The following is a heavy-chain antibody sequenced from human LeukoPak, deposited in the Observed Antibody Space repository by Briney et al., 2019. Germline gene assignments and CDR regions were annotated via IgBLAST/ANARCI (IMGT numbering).Heavy chain of an antibody. CDR3: ARDRSVRWYHGSGSPPQSY. J-gene: IGHJ4*02. D-gene: IGHD3-10*01. CDR1: GFTFSSYW. CDR2: IKQDGSEK. Sequence: GGSLRLSCAASGFTFSSYWMSWVRQAPGKGLEWVANIKQDGSEKYYVDSVKGRFTISRDNAKNSLYLQMNSLRAEDTAVYYCARDRSVRWYHGSGSPPQSYWGQGTLVTVSS. V-gene: IGHV3-7*01.